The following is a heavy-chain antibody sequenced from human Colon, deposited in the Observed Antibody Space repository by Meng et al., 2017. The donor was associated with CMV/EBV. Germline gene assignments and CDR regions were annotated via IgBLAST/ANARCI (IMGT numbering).Heavy chain of an antibody. D-gene: IGHD1-14*01. CDR1: GFTFSGYA. CDR3: ARDPTTNGDYFDY. CDR2: ISYDGNKK. J-gene: IGHJ4*02. Sequence: ASGFTFSGYAFHCVRQAPGKGLEWVAIISYDGNKKYYADSVKGRFTISRDNSKNTLYVQMNSLRAEDTAVYYCARDPTTNGDYFDYWGQGTLVTVSS. V-gene: IGHV3-30-3*01.